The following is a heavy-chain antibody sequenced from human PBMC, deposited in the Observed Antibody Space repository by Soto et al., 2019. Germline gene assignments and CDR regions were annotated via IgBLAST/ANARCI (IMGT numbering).Heavy chain of an antibody. D-gene: IGHD6-6*01. J-gene: IGHJ6*02. CDR2: ISSSGSTI. V-gene: IGHV3-48*03. Sequence: GSLRLSCAASGFTFSSYEMNWVRQAPGKGLEWVSYISSSGSTIYYADSVKGRFTISRDNAKNSLYLQMNRLRAEDTAVYYCAKDPGSSTPYYYYGMDVWGQGTTVTVSS. CDR1: GFTFSSYE. CDR3: AKDPGSSTPYYYYGMDV.